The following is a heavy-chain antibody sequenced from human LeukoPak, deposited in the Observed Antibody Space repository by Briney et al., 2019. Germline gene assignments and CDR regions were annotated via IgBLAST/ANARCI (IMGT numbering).Heavy chain of an antibody. CDR3: AKGELRRFLAKNYYYMDV. D-gene: IGHD1-7*01. CDR2: ISNSGGST. V-gene: IGHV3-23*01. Sequence: GGSLRLSCAASGFTFSSYAMSWVRQAPGKGLEWVSAISNSGGSTYYADSVKGRFTISRDNSKNTLYLQMSRLRADDTAKYYCAKGELRRFLAKNYYYMDVWGSGTTVTVSS. J-gene: IGHJ6*03. CDR1: GFTFSSYA.